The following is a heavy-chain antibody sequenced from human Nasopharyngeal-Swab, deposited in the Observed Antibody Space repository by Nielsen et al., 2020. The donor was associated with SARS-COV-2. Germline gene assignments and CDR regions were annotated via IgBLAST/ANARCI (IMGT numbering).Heavy chain of an antibody. CDR2: IYYSGST. J-gene: IGHJ3*02. D-gene: IGHD4-23*01. CDR3: ASMTTVDLLAFDI. V-gene: IGHV4-30-4*01. CDR1: GGSISSGDYY. Sequence: SETLSLTCTVSGGSISSGDYYWSWIRQPPGKGLEWIGYIYYSGSTNYNPSLKSRVTISVDTSKNQFSLKLSSVTAADTAVYYCASMTTVDLLAFDIWGQGTMVTVSS.